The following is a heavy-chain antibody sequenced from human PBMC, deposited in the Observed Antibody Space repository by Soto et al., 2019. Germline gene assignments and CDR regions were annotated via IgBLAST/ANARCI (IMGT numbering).Heavy chain of an antibody. J-gene: IGHJ6*02. CDR2: ISGSGGST. D-gene: IGHD6-19*01. CDR1: GFTFSSYA. CDR3: AKGPQWLVPYYYYGMDV. Sequence: GGSLRLSCAASGFTFSSYAMSWVRQAPGKGLEWVSAISGSGGSTYYADSVKGRFTISRDNSKNTLYLQMNSLRAEDTAVYYCAKGPQWLVPYYYYGMDVWGQGTTVTVSS. V-gene: IGHV3-23*01.